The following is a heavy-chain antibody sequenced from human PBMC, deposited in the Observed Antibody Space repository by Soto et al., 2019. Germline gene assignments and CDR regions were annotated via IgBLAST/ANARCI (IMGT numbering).Heavy chain of an antibody. D-gene: IGHD3-3*01. CDR1: GGSISSYF. J-gene: IGHJ6*02. V-gene: IGHV4-59*01. CDR2: IYYSGST. CDR3: ASRYYDFWSGYGQGYYYYGMDV. Sequence: PSETLSLTCTVSGGSISSYFWSWIRQPPGKGLEWIGYIYYSGSTNYNPSLKSRVTISVDTSKNQFSLKLSSVTAADTAVYYCASRYYDFWSGYGQGYYYYGMDVWGQGTTVTVSS.